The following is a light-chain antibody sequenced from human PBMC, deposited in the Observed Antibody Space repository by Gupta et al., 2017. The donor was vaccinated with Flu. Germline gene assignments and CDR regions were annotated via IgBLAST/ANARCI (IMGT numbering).Light chain of an antibody. Sequence: DIQMTQSPSSLSASVGGRVTITCRASQSISSKLNWYQQKPGKAPTLLIYAASSLQRGVPSRFSGSGSGTDFTLTISSLKTEDFATYYCQQSYNPPPTFGPGTKVDIK. V-gene: IGKV1-39*01. CDR3: QQSYNPPPT. J-gene: IGKJ3*01. CDR1: QSISSK. CDR2: AAS.